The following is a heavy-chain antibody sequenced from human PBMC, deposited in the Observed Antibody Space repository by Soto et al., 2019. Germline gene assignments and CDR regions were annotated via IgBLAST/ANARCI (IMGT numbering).Heavy chain of an antibody. V-gene: IGHV3-30*01. CDR1: GFVFGNYA. CDR3: ARDPVTGVPVYFDT. Sequence: QVRLVESGGGVVQPGRSLRLSCATSGFVFGNYAMHWVRQAPGKGPEWVTVIGHDGVNKYYADSVRGRFTISRDDSKNTLYLEMNNLRVEDSAVYYCARDPVTGVPVYFDTWGQGTLVTVSS. D-gene: IGHD2-21*02. CDR2: IGHDGVNK. J-gene: IGHJ4*02.